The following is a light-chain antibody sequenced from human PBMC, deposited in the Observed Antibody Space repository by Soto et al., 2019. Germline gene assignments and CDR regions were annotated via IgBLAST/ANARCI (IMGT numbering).Light chain of an antibody. CDR2: DDN. J-gene: IGLJ1*01. CDR3: GSWDSSLSAYV. CDR1: SSNIWGNS. V-gene: IGLV1-51*01. Sequence: SVLTQPPSEYYTPGQKITISCPGSSSNIWGNSLSWYHQLPGTAPHLLIYDDNKRPSGIPHRFSGSKSGTSAALGITGFQTGDEADYYCGSWDSSLSAYVFGTGTKVTDL.